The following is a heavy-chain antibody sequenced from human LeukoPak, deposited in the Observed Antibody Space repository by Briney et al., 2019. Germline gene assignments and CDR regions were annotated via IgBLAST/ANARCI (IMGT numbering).Heavy chain of an antibody. J-gene: IGHJ3*02. CDR3: ARERLVGWGDDACDI. CDR2: INPSGGST. Sequence: AASVKVSCKASGYTFTSYYMHWVRQAPGQGLEWMGTINPSGGSTSYAQKFQGRVTMTRDTSTSTVYLELSSLRFEDTAVYYCARERLVGWGDDACDIWGQGTMVTVSS. D-gene: IGHD3-9*01. V-gene: IGHV1-46*01. CDR1: GYTFTSYY.